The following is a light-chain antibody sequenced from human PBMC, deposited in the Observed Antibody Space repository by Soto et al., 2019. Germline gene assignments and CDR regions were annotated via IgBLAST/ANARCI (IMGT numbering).Light chain of an antibody. CDR3: QQSYRTPLT. CDR2: GAS. V-gene: IGKV1-39*01. Sequence: IQMTQSPSSLSASVGDRVTISCRARQSIGNYLPWYQQKAGEAPKLLIYGASILQNGVSSRFIGSGSETDFTLIIRNLQPEDFATYYCQQSYRTPLTFGGGTKVEMK. J-gene: IGKJ4*01. CDR1: QSIGNY.